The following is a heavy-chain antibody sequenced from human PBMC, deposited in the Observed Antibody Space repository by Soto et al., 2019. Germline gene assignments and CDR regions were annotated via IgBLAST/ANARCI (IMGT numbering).Heavy chain of an antibody. CDR2: MNPNSGNT. V-gene: IGHV1-8*01. CDR3: ARRHRRNPNAFDI. J-gene: IGHJ3*02. CDR1: GYTFTSYD. Sequence: GASVKVSCKASGYTFTSYDINWVRQVTGQGLEWMGWMNPNSGNTGYAQKFQGRVTMTRNTSISTAYTELSSLRSEDTAVYYCARRHRRNPNAFDIWGQGTMVTVSS.